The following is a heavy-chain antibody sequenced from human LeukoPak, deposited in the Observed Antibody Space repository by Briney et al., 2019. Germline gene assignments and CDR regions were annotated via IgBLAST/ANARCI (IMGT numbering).Heavy chain of an antibody. CDR1: GGSFSGYY. CDR3: AASEGYCSGGSCYYDDY. CDR2: INHSGST. V-gene: IGHV4-34*01. J-gene: IGHJ4*02. D-gene: IGHD2-15*01. Sequence: PSETLSLTCAVYGGSFSGYYWSWIRQPPGKGLEWIGEINHSGSTNYNPSLKSRVTISVDTSKNQSSLKLSSVTAADTAVYYCAASEGYCSGGSCYYDDYWGQGTLVTVSS.